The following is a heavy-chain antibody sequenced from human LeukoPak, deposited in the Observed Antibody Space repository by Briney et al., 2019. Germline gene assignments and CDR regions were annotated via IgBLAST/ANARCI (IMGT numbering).Heavy chain of an antibody. CDR1: GYTFTSYG. D-gene: IGHD2-2*01. Sequence: ASVKVSCKASGYTFTSYGISWVRQARGQGLEWMGWISAYNGNTNYAQKLQGRVTMTTDTSTSTAYMELRSLRSDDTAVYYCARAWRGGYQLPIDYWGQGTLVTVSS. CDR2: ISAYNGNT. CDR3: ARAWRGGYQLPIDY. J-gene: IGHJ4*02. V-gene: IGHV1-18*01.